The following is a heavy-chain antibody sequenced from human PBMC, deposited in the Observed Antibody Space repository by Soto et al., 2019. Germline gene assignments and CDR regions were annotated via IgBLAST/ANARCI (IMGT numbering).Heavy chain of an antibody. CDR1: GFTFSGSA. J-gene: IGHJ5*02. CDR3: AKYSERPCTPAA. V-gene: IGHV3-73*02. CDR2: VGIKANSYAT. D-gene: IGHD1-26*01. Sequence: EVQLVESGGGLVQPGGSLKLSCAASGFTFSGSAMHWVRQASGKGLEWVGRVGIKANSYATTYGASVKGRFTISRDVSKSTADLDMNSPNTKETAVYYSAKYSERPCTPAALVQGALVTVS.